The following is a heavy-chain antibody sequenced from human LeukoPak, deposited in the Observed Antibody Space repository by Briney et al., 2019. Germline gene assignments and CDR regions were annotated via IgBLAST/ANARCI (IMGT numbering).Heavy chain of an antibody. Sequence: QSGVSLRLSCVASGLSISGQWMNWVRQAPGQGLEWVANIKHDGSEEYYVDSVKGRFTVSRDDGRNSVSLQMNSVRAEDTAVYYCGYTNNFYHWGQGTLVVVSS. J-gene: IGHJ4*02. CDR1: GLSISGQW. CDR2: IKHDGSEE. CDR3: GYTNNFYH. D-gene: IGHD3-16*02. V-gene: IGHV3-7*01.